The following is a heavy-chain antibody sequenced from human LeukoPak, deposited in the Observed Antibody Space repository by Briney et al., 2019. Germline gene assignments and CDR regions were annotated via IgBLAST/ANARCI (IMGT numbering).Heavy chain of an antibody. D-gene: IGHD3-16*02. J-gene: IGHJ3*02. CDR1: GGSISSGGYY. CDR3: ARHRYYDYVWGSYRIFDAFDI. Sequence: PSQTLSLTCTVSGGSISSGGYYWSWIRQHPGKGLECSGYIYYSGSTYYNPSLKSRVTISVYTSKIQYSLKLSSVTAADTTVYYCARHRYYDYVWGSYRIFDAFDIWGQGTMVTVSS. V-gene: IGHV4-31*03. CDR2: IYYSGST.